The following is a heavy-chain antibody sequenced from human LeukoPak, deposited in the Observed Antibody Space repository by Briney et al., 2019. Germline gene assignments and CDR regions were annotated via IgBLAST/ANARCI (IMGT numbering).Heavy chain of an antibody. CDR2: INPGDGDT. D-gene: IGHD2-21*02. CDR1: GYTFTNYA. V-gene: IGHV1-3*01. J-gene: IGHJ6*02. CDR3: ARRGVTTRDSYYYAMHV. Sequence: ASVKVSCKASGYTFTNYAVHWVRQAPGQRPEWMGRINPGDGDTKYSQNFQGRVTFGRDTSANTAFMELSSLRSEDTAVYYCARRGVTTRDSYYYAMHVWGQGTTVTVSS.